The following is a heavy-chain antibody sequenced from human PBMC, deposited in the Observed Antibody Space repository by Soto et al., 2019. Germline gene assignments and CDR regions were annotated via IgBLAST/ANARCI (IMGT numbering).Heavy chain of an antibody. V-gene: IGHV3-64D*06. CDR1: GFTFSSYA. J-gene: IGHJ6*02. D-gene: IGHD3-10*01. Sequence: VGSLRLSCSASGFTFSSYAMHWVRDSPGKGLEYVSAISRNGGSTYYADSVKGRFTISRDNSKNTLYLQMSSLRAEDTAVYYCVIDWMRFRDLGDVWGQGTTVTGSS. CDR3: VIDWMRFRDLGDV. CDR2: ISRNGGST.